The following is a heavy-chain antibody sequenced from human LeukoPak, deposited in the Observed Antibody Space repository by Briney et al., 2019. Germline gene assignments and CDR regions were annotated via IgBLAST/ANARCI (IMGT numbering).Heavy chain of an antibody. V-gene: IGHV1-69*06. CDR3: ARDRYYNILTGFRRSDGFDI. CDR2: IIPIFGTA. Sequence: SVKVSCKASGGTFSSYAISWVRQAPGQGLEWMGGIIPIFGTANYAQKFQGRVTITADKSTSTAYMELSSLRSEDTAVYYCARDRYYNILTGFRRSDGFDIWGQGTMVTVSS. J-gene: IGHJ3*02. D-gene: IGHD3-9*01. CDR1: GGTFSSYA.